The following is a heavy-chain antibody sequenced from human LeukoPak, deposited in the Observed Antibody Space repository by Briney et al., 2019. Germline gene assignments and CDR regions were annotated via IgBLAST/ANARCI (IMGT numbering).Heavy chain of an antibody. Sequence: ASVKVSCKASGYTFTGYYMHWVRQAPGQGLEWMGWINPNSGSTNYAQKFQGRVTMTRDTSISTAYMELSRLRSDDTAVYYCARVCFGEFLGDAFDIWGQGTMVTVSS. CDR2: INPNSGST. CDR1: GYTFTGYY. D-gene: IGHD3-10*01. CDR3: ARVCFGEFLGDAFDI. V-gene: IGHV1-2*02. J-gene: IGHJ3*02.